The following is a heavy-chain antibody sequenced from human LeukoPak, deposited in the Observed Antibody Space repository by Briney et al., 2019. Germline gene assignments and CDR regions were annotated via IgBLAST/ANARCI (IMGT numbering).Heavy chain of an antibody. CDR2: IGGSGVTK. V-gene: IGHV3-23*01. Sequence: QPGGSLRLSCAASGFTFSSYAMHWVRQAPGKGLEWVSTIGGSGVTKFYADSVGGRFTISRDNSNNALFLQMNSLRAEDMAIYYCARGASSWEYTTFDVWGQGTIVTVSS. CDR1: GFTFSSYA. D-gene: IGHD6-13*01. CDR3: ARGASSWEYTTFDV. J-gene: IGHJ3*01.